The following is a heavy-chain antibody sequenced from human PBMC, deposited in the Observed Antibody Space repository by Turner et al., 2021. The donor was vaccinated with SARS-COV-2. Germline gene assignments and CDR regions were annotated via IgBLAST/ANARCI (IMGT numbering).Heavy chain of an antibody. D-gene: IGHD1-26*01. Sequence: QVQLVESGGGVVQPGRSLRLSCAASGCTFSSYAMHWVRQAPGKGLEWVAVISYDGNNKYYADSVKGRFTISRDNSKNTLYLQMNSLRAEDTAVYYCAKNGPSGNYYWILWHYFDYWGQGTLVTVSS. CDR1: GCTFSSYA. CDR3: AKNGPSGNYYWILWHYFDY. J-gene: IGHJ4*02. CDR2: ISYDGNNK. V-gene: IGHV3-30-3*02.